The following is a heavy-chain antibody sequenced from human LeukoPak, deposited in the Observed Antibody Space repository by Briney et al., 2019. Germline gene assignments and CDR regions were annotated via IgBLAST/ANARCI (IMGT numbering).Heavy chain of an antibody. V-gene: IGHV4-61*02. Sequence: SQTLSLTCTVSGGSISSGSYYWSWIRQPAGKGLEWIGRIYTSGSTNYNPSLKSRVTISVDTSKNQFSLKLSSVTAADTAVYYCARQALGGFDYWGQGTLVTVSS. D-gene: IGHD2-15*01. CDR3: ARQALGGFDY. CDR2: IYTSGST. CDR1: GGSISSGSYY. J-gene: IGHJ4*02.